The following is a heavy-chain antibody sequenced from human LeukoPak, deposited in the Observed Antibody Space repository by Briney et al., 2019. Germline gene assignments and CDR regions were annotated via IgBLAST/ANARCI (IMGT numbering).Heavy chain of an antibody. V-gene: IGHV3-23*01. Sequence: SGGSLRLSCATSEFTFSSYAMSWVRQAPGKGLEWVSGISGSGGYTYYADSVKGRFTISRDNSKNTLYLQMNSLRAEDTAIYYCAKERGSGWYYFDYWAREPWSPSPQ. J-gene: IGHJ4*02. CDR3: AKERGSGWYYFDY. CDR1: EFTFSSYA. D-gene: IGHD6-19*01. CDR2: ISGSGGYT.